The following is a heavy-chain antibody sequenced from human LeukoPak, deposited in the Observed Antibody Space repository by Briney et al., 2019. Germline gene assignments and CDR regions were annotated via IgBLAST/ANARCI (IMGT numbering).Heavy chain of an antibody. CDR3: GSAEGRTGDYGDPNDNWCDP. CDR2: INPNSGGT. D-gene: IGHD4-17*01. V-gene: IGHV1-2*06. J-gene: IGHJ5*02. Sequence: ASVKVSCKASGYTFNGYYIHWVRQAPGQGLEWMGRINPNSGGTNYAQKFQGRVTMTRDTSLSPAYMELRRQRSDDTALYYRGSAEGRTGDYGDPNDNWCDPWGQGNLGTVSS. CDR1: GYTFNGYY.